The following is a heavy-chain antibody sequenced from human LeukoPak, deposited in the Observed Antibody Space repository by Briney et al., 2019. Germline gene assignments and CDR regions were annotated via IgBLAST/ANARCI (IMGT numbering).Heavy chain of an antibody. CDR2: ISGSGGST. CDR3: AKSGQLLLPYYYYGMDV. V-gene: IGHV3-23*01. D-gene: IGHD2-15*01. CDR1: GFTFSSYA. Sequence: GGSLSLSCAASGFTFSSYAMRWVRQAPGKGLEWVSAISGSGGSTYYADSVKGRFTISRDNSKNTLYLQMNSLRAEDTAVYYCAKSGQLLLPYYYYGMDVGGQGTTVTVSS. J-gene: IGHJ6*02.